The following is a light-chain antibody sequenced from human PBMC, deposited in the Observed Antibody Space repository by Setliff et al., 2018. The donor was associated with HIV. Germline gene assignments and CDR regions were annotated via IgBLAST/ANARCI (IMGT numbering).Light chain of an antibody. V-gene: IGLV3-21*03. J-gene: IGLJ1*01. CDR3: QVWDSSSDHPGV. CDR2: DDS. Sequence: SYELTQPPSVSVAPGKTARITCGGNNIGSKSVHWYQQKPGGAPVLVVHDDSDRPSGIPERFSGSNSGNTATPTISRVEAGDEADYYCQVWDSSSDHPGVFGNGTKGTVL. CDR1: NIGSKS.